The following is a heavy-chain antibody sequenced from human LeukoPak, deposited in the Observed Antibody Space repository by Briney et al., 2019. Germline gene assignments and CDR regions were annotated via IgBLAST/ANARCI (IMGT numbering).Heavy chain of an antibody. J-gene: IGHJ4*02. V-gene: IGHV3-30*02. CDR3: AREAHSSGWYDY. Sequence: GGSLRLSCAASGFTFSSYGMHWVRQAPGKGLEWVAFIRYDGSNKYYADSVKGRFTISRDNSKNTLYLQMNSLRAKDTAVYYCAREAHSSGWYDYWGQETLVTVSS. CDR2: IRYDGSNK. D-gene: IGHD6-19*01. CDR1: GFTFSSYG.